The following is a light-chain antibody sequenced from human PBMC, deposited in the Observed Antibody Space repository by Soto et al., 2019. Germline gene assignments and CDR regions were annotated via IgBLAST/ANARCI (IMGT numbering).Light chain of an antibody. CDR3: QQYNNWLPCN. CDR2: GAS. V-gene: IGKV3-15*01. CDR1: QSVSSN. J-gene: IGKJ4*01. Sequence: EIVMTQSPATLSVSPGERATLSCRASQSVSSNLAWYQQKPGQAPRLLIYGASSKATGIPARFSGSGSGTEFALTISSLQSEDFAVYYCQQYNNWLPCNFGGGTKVEIK.